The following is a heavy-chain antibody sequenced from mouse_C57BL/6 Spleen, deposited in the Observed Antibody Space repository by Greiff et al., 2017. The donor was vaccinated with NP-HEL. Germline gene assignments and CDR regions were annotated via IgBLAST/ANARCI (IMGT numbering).Heavy chain of an antibody. CDR3: ARPYYGSSYDAMDY. CDR1: GFTFSDYY. Sequence: EVKVEESGGGLVQPGGSLKLSCAASGFTFSDYYMYWVRQTPEKRLEWVAYISNGGGSTYYPDTVKGRFTISRDNAKNTLYLQMSRLKSEDTAMYYCARPYYGSSYDAMDYWGQGTSVTVSS. J-gene: IGHJ4*01. V-gene: IGHV5-12*01. D-gene: IGHD1-1*01. CDR2: ISNGGGST.